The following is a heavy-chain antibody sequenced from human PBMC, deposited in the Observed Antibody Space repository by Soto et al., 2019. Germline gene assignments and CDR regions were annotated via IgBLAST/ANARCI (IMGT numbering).Heavy chain of an antibody. Sequence: SETLSLTCAVYGGSFSGYYWSWIRQPPGKGLEWIGEINHSGSTNYNPSLKSRVTISVDTSKNQFSLKLSSVTAADTAVYYCARVSGWCVVVAAPGDAFDIWGQGTMVTVSS. CDR2: INHSGST. D-gene: IGHD2-15*01. CDR1: GGSFSGYY. CDR3: ARVSGWCVVVAAPGDAFDI. J-gene: IGHJ3*02. V-gene: IGHV4-34*01.